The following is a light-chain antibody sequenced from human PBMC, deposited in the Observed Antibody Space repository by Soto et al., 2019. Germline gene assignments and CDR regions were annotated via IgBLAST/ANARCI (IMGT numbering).Light chain of an antibody. J-gene: IGKJ1*01. V-gene: IGKV3-20*01. CDR1: QSISSY. CDR3: QQYGNSPKT. CDR2: GAS. Sequence: EIVLTQSPATLSLSPGERATLSFRASQSISSYLAWYQQKPGQAPRLLIYGASSRATGIPDRFSGSGSGTDFTLTITRLAREDFAVYYCQQYGNSPKTFGQGTKVDIK.